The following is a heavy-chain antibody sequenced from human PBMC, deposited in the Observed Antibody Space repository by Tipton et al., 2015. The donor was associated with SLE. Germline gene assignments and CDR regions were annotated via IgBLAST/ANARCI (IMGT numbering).Heavy chain of an antibody. J-gene: IGHJ2*01. CDR2: IYYSGST. CDR3: ARRVGNWYFDL. CDR1: GGSISSSSYY. V-gene: IGHV4-39*07. D-gene: IGHD2-2*01. Sequence: LRLSCTVSGGSISSSSYYWDWIRQPPGKGLEWIGNIYYSGSTYYSPSLKSRVTISIDTSKNQFSLKLNSVTAADTAVYYCARRVGNWYFDLWGRGTLVTVSS.